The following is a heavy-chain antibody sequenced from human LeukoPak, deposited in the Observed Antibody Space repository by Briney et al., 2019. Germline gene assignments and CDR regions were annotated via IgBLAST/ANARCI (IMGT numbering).Heavy chain of an antibody. CDR2: INHSGST. V-gene: IGHV4-34*01. J-gene: IGHJ4*02. CDR3: ASPGDYYDSSGPPSHFDY. D-gene: IGHD3-22*01. CDR1: GGSFSGYY. Sequence: PSETLSLTCAVYGGSFSGYYWNWIRQPPGKGLEWIGEINHSGSTNYNPSLKSRVTISVDTSKNQFSLKLSSVTAADTAVYYCASPGDYYDSSGPPSHFDYWGQGTLVTVSS.